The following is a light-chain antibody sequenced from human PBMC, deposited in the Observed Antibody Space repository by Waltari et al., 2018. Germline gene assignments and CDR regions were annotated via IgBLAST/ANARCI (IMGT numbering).Light chain of an antibody. CDR1: QGISHW. J-gene: IGKJ3*01. Sequence: DIQMSTYPSSVSASVGDRVTITCRASQGISHWLAWYQQKPGKPPNLLIYAASSLQNGVPSTFSGSGSGTDCTLTISSLKSEDFATYYCQQAKSVPLTFGPGTKVDIK. CDR3: QQAKSVPLT. V-gene: IGKV1-12*01. CDR2: AAS.